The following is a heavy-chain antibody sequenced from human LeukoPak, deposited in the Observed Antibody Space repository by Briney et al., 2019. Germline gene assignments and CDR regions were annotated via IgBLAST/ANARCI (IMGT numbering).Heavy chain of an antibody. CDR3: AKEGGYDILTGYHLNWFDP. D-gene: IGHD3-9*01. J-gene: IGHJ5*02. CDR2: IILIFGTA. V-gene: IGHV1-69*13. CDR1: GGTFSSYA. Sequence: SVKVSCKASGGTFSSYAISWVRQAPGQGLEWMGGIILIFGTANYAQKFQGRVTITADESTSTAYMELSSLRSEDTAVYYCAKEGGYDILTGYHLNWFDPWGQGTLVTVSS.